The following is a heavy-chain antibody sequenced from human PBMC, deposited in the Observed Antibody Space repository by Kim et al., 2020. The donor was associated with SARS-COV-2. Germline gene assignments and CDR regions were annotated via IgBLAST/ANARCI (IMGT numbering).Heavy chain of an antibody. CDR3: ARDPNGSGALDY. J-gene: IGHJ4*02. D-gene: IGHD6-19*01. V-gene: IGHV3-72*01. Sequence: EYAASVKGRFTISRDDSTDSLYLHMTSLKTEDTAVYFCARDPNGSGALDYWGQGTPVTVSS.